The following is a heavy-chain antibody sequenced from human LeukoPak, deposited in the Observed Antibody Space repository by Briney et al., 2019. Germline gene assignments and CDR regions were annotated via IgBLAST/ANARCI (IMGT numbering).Heavy chain of an antibody. CDR3: ARGGRDGYNLDFDY. Sequence: PSETLSLTCAVYGGSFSSYYWSWIRQPPGKGLEWIWEINHSGSTNYNPSLKSRVTISVDTSKTQFSLKLSSVTAADTAVYYCARGGRDGYNLDFDYWGQGTLVTVSS. CDR1: GGSFSSYY. CDR2: INHSGST. V-gene: IGHV4-34*01. D-gene: IGHD5-24*01. J-gene: IGHJ4*02.